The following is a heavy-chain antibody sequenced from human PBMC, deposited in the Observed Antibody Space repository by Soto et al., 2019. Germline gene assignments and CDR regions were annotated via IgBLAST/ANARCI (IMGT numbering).Heavy chain of an antibody. CDR3: AKASDFLSGRRLGP. J-gene: IGHJ5*02. V-gene: IGHV3-23*01. CDR2: ISGSGGST. Sequence: GGSLRLSCAASGFTFSSYAMSWVRQAPGKGLEWVSAISGSGGSTYYADSVKGRFTISRDNSKNTLYLQMNSLRAEDTAVYYCAKASDFLSGRRLGPWGQGTLVTVSS. CDR1: GFTFSSYA. D-gene: IGHD3-3*01.